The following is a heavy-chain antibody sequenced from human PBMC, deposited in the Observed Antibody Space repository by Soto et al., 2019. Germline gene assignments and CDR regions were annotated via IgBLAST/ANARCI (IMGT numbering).Heavy chain of an antibody. CDR1: GFSLITVGIC. CDR3: VFLNYYYDSSGYYPYDY. J-gene: IGHJ4*02. Sequence: SFPTLVNPTXTLTLTCTFSGFSLITVGICVSWILRPRGKALEWLALIDWDDDKYYSTSLKTRLTISKDTSKNQVVLTMTNMDPVDTATYYCVFLNYYYDSSGYYPYDYWGQGTLVTVSS. V-gene: IGHV2-70*01. CDR2: IDWDDDK. D-gene: IGHD3-22*01.